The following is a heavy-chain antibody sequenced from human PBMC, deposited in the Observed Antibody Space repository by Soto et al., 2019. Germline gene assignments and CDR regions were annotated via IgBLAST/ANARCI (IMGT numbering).Heavy chain of an antibody. D-gene: IGHD2-2*01. J-gene: IGHJ5*02. CDR2: MNPNSGNT. V-gene: IGHV1-8*01. Sequence: QVQLVQSGAEVKKPGASVKASCKASGYTFTSYDINWVRQATGQGLEWMGWMNPNSGNTGYAQKFQGRVTMTRNTSISTAYMELSSLRSEDTAVYYCATDCSSTSCYPGGVDPWGQGTLVTVSS. CDR1: GYTFTSYD. CDR3: ATDCSSTSCYPGGVDP.